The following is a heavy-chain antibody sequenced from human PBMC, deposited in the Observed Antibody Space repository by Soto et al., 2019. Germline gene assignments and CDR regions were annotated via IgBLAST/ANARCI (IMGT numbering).Heavy chain of an antibody. CDR3: ARIAFSDYFDSSAYPDY. V-gene: IGHV4-30-2*01. CDR1: GGSINSGGYS. J-gene: IGHJ4*02. D-gene: IGHD3-22*01. CDR2: ISHSGRT. Sequence: PSETLSLTCAVSGGSINSGGYSWSWIRQPPGKGLEWIGHISHSGRTFYNTSLKSRATISVDRSKNQFSLKLSSVTAADTAVYYCARIAFSDYFDSSAYPDYWGQGTLVTVS.